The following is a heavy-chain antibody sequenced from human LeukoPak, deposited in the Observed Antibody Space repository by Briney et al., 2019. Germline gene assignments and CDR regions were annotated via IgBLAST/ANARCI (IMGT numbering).Heavy chain of an antibody. CDR3: ARDSQYDSSGHAP. D-gene: IGHD3-22*01. CDR2: IYYSGST. V-gene: IGHV4-39*07. J-gene: IGHJ5*02. CDR1: GGSISSSSYY. Sequence: PSETLSLTCSVSGGSISSSSYYWAWIRQPPGKGLEWIGSIYYSGSTYYNPSLKSRVTISVDTSKNQFSLKLNSVTAADTAVYYCARDSQYDSSGHAPWGQGTLVTVSS.